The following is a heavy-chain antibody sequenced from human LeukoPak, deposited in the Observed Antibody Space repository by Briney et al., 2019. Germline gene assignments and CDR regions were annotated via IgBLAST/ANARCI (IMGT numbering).Heavy chain of an antibody. CDR1: GFTFSNYW. Sequence: PGGSLRLSCAASGFTFSNYWMSWVRQAPGKGLEWVAIIKQGGSEQYYVDSVKGRFTISRDNAENSLYLQMSGLRAEDTAVYYCARDTSSIVGPRFDYWGQGTLVTVSS. V-gene: IGHV3-7*01. J-gene: IGHJ4*02. CDR2: IKQGGSEQ. D-gene: IGHD1-26*01. CDR3: ARDTSSIVGPRFDY.